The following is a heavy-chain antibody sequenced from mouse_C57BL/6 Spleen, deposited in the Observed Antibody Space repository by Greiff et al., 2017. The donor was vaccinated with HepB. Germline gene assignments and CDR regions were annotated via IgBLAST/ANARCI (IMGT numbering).Heavy chain of an antibody. D-gene: IGHD2-1*01. V-gene: IGHV1-61*01. CDR3: ARDLLWSPFDY. Sequence: VQLQQPGAELVRPGSSVKLSCKASGYTFTSYWMDWVKQRPGQGLEWIGNIYPSDSETHYNQKFKDKATLTVDKSSSTAYMQLSSLTSEDSAVYYCARDLLWSPFDYWGQGTTLTVSS. CDR1: GYTFTSYW. J-gene: IGHJ2*01. CDR2: IYPSDSET.